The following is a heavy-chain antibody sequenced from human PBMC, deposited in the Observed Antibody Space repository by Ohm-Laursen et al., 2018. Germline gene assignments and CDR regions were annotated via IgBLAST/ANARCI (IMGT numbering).Heavy chain of an antibody. Sequence: SLRLSCTASGFTFDDYAMHWVRQAPGKGLEWVSGISWNSGSIGYADSVKGRITISRDNAKNSLYLQMNSLRAEDTALYYCAKCLGAWGVGGVGTTRTLYGMDVWGQGTTVTVSS. CDR1: GFTFDDYA. CDR2: ISWNSGSI. CDR3: AKCLGAWGVGGVGTTRTLYGMDV. V-gene: IGHV3-9*01. D-gene: IGHD1-26*01. J-gene: IGHJ6*02.